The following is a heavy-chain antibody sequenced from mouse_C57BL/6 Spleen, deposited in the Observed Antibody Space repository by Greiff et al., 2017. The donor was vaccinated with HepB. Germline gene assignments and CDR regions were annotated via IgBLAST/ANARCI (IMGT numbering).Heavy chain of an antibody. CDR1: GFTFSDYG. CDR2: ISSGSSTI. D-gene: IGHD1-1*01. Sequence: EVQLVESGGGLVKPGGSLKLSCAASGFTFSDYGMHWVRQAPEKGLEWVAYISSGSSTIYYADTVKGRFTISRDNAKNTLFLQMTSLRSEDTAMYYCARNHYYGSSYPFAYWGQGTLVTVSA. J-gene: IGHJ3*01. CDR3: ARNHYYGSSYPFAY. V-gene: IGHV5-17*01.